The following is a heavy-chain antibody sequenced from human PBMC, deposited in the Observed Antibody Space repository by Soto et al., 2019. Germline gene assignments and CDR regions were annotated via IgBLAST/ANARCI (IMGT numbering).Heavy chain of an antibody. CDR1: GFTFSSYA. Sequence: QVQLVESGGGVVQHGRSLRLSCAAFGFTFSSYAMHWVRQAPGKGLEWVAVISYDGSNKYYADSVKGRFTISRDNSKNTLYLQMTSLRAEDTAVYYCASAVSYDSSGYYVEYFDYWGQGTLVTVSS. J-gene: IGHJ4*02. V-gene: IGHV3-30-3*01. CDR2: ISYDGSNK. D-gene: IGHD3-22*01. CDR3: ASAVSYDSSGYYVEYFDY.